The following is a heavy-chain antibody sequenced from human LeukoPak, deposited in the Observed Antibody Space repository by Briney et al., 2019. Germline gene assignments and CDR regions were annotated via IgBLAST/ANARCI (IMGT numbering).Heavy chain of an antibody. CDR1: GFSFSSYW. Sequence: GESLTISCETSGFSFSSYWIAWVRQMPGKGLEWIGMIYPGDSDTTYSPSSQGQVFISADTSISTAYLELTRLQASDTAIYYCARHPPYASSSAYFDPWGQGTLVTVAS. CDR3: ARHPPYASSSAYFDP. CDR2: IYPGDSDT. J-gene: IGHJ5*02. D-gene: IGHD3-16*01. V-gene: IGHV5-51*01.